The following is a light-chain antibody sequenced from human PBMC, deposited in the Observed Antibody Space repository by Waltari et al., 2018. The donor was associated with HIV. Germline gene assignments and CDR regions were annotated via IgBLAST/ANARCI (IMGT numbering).Light chain of an antibody. J-gene: IGLJ2*01. V-gene: IGLV3-25*03. CDR1: ALPKQY. CDR3: QSADSSGTSYVV. Sequence: SYELTQPPSVSVSPGQTARITCSGDALPKQYAYWYQQKPGQAPVLVIYKDSERPSGIPERCSGSSSGTTVTLTISGVQAEDEADYYCQSADSSGTSYVVFGGGTKLTVL. CDR2: KDS.